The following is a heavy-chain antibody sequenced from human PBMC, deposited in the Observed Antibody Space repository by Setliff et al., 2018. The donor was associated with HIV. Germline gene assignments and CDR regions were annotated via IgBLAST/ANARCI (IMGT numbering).Heavy chain of an antibody. CDR2: IDPSDSYT. CDR1: GYSFTSYW. D-gene: IGHD6-13*01. Sequence: PGESLKISCKGSGYSFTSYWISWVRQMPGKGLEWMGKIDPSDSYTNFSPSFQGQVTISADKSISTAYLQWSTLKASDTAIYYCARHRHTAAGTLDAFDIWGQGTVVTVSS. J-gene: IGHJ3*02. V-gene: IGHV5-10-1*04. CDR3: ARHRHTAAGTLDAFDI.